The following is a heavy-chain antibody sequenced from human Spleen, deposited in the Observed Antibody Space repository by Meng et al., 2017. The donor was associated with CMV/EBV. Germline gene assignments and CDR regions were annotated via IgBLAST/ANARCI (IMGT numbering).Heavy chain of an antibody. CDR2: ISSGGGTI. D-gene: IGHD1-26*01. CDR1: GFTFSAHY. Sequence: GGSLRLSCAASGFTFSAHYMTWIRQAPGKGLEWVSYISSGGGTISYADSVKGRFTISRDNAKNSLYLQMNSLRAEDTAIYYCARANSDVGIVTKAFYYCGMDVWGQGTTVTVSS. V-gene: IGHV3-11*01. J-gene: IGHJ6*02. CDR3: ARANSDVGIVTKAFYYCGMDV.